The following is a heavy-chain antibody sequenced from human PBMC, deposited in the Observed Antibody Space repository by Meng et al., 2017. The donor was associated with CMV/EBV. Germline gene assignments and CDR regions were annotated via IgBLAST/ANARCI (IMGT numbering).Heavy chain of an antibody. CDR1: GGSFSGYY. D-gene: IGHD2-2*02. CDR2: INHSGST. CDR3: ARQKIYCSSTSCYKGGLDY. Sequence: SETLSLTCAVYGGSFSGYYWSWIRQPPEKGLEWIGEINHSGSTNYNPSLKSRVTISVDTSKNQFSLKLSSVTAADTAVYYCARQKIYCSSTSCYKGGLDYWGQGTLVTVSS. V-gene: IGHV4-34*01. J-gene: IGHJ4*02.